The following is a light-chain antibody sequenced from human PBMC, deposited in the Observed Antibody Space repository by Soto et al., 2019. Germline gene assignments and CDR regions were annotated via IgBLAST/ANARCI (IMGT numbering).Light chain of an antibody. CDR3: QQSYSTPYT. Sequence: IQMTHSPSSLSASVGARVTITCRSSQSISSYLNWYQQKPGKAPNLLIYAASSLQSGVPSRFSGSGSGTEFTLTISSLQTEDFATYYCQQSYSTPYTFGQGTKLEIK. CDR1: QSISSY. V-gene: IGKV1-39*01. J-gene: IGKJ2*01. CDR2: AAS.